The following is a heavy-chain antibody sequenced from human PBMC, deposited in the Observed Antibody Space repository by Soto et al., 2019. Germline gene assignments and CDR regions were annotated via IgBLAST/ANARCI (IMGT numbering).Heavy chain of an antibody. V-gene: IGHV1-69*13. Sequence: GASVKVSCKASGGTFNSYAFSWVRQAPGQGLEWMGGIIPMFGTTNYAQKFRGRVTMTADESSSTAYMEVSSLRSEDTAVYYCARSKLRFPTRQYSTDYYSLADYYYDMDVWGQGTTVTVSS. CDR1: GGTFNSYA. CDR3: ARSKLRFPTRQYSTDYYSLADYYYDMDV. CDR2: IIPMFGTT. J-gene: IGHJ6*02. D-gene: IGHD3-22*01.